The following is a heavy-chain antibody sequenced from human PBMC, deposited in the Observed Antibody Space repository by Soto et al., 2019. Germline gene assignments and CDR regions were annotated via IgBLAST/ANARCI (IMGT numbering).Heavy chain of an antibody. CDR3: AKNLYSGYDYLGYYYGMDV. CDR1: GFTFSSYA. D-gene: IGHD5-12*01. Sequence: GVSLRLSCAASGFTFSSYAMSWVRQAPGKGLEWVSAISGSGGSTYYADSVKGRFTISRDNSKNTLYLQMNSLRAEDTAVYYCAKNLYSGYDYLGYYYGMDVWGQGTTVTVSS. CDR2: ISGSGGST. J-gene: IGHJ6*02. V-gene: IGHV3-23*01.